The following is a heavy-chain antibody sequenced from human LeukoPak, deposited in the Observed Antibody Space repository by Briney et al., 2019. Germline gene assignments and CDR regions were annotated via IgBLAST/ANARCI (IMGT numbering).Heavy chain of an antibody. CDR2: ISYDESNK. D-gene: IGHD1-1*01. V-gene: IGHV3-30*18. J-gene: IGHJ4*02. CDR1: GFTFSSYG. CDR3: AKEGTVRDFDY. Sequence: PGGSLRLSCAASGFTFSSYGMHWVRQAPGKGLEWVAIISYDESNKYYADSVKGRFTISRDNSKNTLYLQMNSLRAEDTAVYYCAKEGTVRDFDYWGQGSLVTVSS.